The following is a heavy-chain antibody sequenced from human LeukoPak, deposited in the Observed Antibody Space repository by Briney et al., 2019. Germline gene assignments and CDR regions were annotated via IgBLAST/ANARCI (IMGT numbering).Heavy chain of an antibody. CDR3: ARHHIAVAGTYAFDI. CDR2: IYYSGST. CDR1: GGSISSSSYY. Sequence: SETLSLTCTVSGGSISSSSYYWGWIRQPPGKGLEWIGYIYYSGSTNYNPSLKSRVTISVDTSKNQFSLKLSSVTAADTAVYYCARHHIAVAGTYAFDIWGQGTMVTVSS. D-gene: IGHD6-19*01. J-gene: IGHJ3*02. V-gene: IGHV4-61*05.